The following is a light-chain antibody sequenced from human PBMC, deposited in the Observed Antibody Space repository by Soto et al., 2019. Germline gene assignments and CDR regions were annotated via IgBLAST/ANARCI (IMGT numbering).Light chain of an antibody. CDR1: SSDFGSYNL. CDR3: CSYVGSTTSFV. V-gene: IGLV2-23*01. CDR2: EGT. Sequence: QSALTQPASVSGSPGQSITISCTGTSSDFGSYNLVSWCQQHPAKAPKLLIYEGTYRPPGVSYRFSGSKSGNTASLTISGLQAGDEADYYCCSYVGSTTSFVFGPGTKVTVL. J-gene: IGLJ1*01.